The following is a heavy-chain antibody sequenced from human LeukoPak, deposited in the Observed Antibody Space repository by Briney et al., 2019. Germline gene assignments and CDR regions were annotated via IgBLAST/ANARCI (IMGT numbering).Heavy chain of an antibody. Sequence: ASGKVCCKPSGDTFSSYAISWVREAPGQGLEWMGGIVPIFRTANYAQKFQGRVTITTDESTSTAYMELSSLRSENTAVYYCARDYCSSTSCYWFDPWGQGTLVTVSS. D-gene: IGHD2-2*01. CDR3: ARDYCSSTSCYWFDP. CDR1: GDTFSSYA. V-gene: IGHV1-69*05. J-gene: IGHJ5*02. CDR2: IVPIFRTA.